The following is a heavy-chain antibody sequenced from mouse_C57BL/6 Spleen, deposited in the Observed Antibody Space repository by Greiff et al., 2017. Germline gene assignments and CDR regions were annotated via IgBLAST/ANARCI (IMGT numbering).Heavy chain of an antibody. D-gene: IGHD2-4*01. CDR1: GFTFSSYA. V-gene: IGHV5-9-1*02. CDR3: TREADYYDYDVLAWFAY. Sequence: EVQGVESGEGLVKPGGSLKLSCAASGFTFSSYAMSWVRQTPEKRLEWVAYISSGGDYIYYADTVKGRFTISRDNARNTLYLQMSSLKSEDTAMYYCTREADYYDYDVLAWFAYWGQGTLVTVSA. CDR2: ISSGGDYI. J-gene: IGHJ3*01.